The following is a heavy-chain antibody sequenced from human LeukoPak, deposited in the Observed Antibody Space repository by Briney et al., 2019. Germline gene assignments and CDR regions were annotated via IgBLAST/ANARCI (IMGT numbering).Heavy chain of an antibody. CDR3: AGMIRFRITMIGGYFDY. Sequence: PSETLSLTCTVSGYSISSGYYWGWIRQPPGKGLEWIGSIYHSGSTYYNPSLKSRVTISVDTSKNQFSLKLSSVTAADTAVYHCAGMIRFRITMIGGYFDYWGQGTLVTVSS. D-gene: IGHD3-22*01. CDR1: GYSISSGYY. J-gene: IGHJ4*02. V-gene: IGHV4-38-2*02. CDR2: IYHSGST.